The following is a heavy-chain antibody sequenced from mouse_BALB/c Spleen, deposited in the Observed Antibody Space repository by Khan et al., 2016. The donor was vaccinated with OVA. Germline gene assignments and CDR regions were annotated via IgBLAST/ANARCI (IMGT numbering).Heavy chain of an antibody. D-gene: IGHD1-2*01. CDR2: VSDGGNDT. J-gene: IGHJ3*01. Sequence: EVELVESGGGLVKPGGSLKLSCAASGFTFSDYYMYWVRQTPEKRLEWVATVSDGGNDTSYPDSVKGRVTISRDNAKNNLYLQMNSLKSEDTAMXYCTRGGYGSGFAYWGQGTLVTVSA. CDR3: TRGGYGSGFAY. CDR1: GFTFSDYY. V-gene: IGHV5-4*02.